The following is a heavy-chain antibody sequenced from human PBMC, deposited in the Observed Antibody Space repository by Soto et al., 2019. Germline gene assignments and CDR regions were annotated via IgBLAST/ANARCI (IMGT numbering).Heavy chain of an antibody. V-gene: IGHV3-30*18. CDR2: ISYDGSNK. CDR3: AKSVDGYNSFDY. CDR1: GFTFSSYG. Sequence: QVQLVESGGGVVQPGRSLRLSCAASGFTFSSYGMHWVRQAPGKGLEWVAVISYDGSNKYYADSVKGRFTISRDNSKNTLYLQMNSQRAEDTAVYYCAKSVDGYNSFDYWGQGTLVTVSS. J-gene: IGHJ4*02. D-gene: IGHD5-12*01.